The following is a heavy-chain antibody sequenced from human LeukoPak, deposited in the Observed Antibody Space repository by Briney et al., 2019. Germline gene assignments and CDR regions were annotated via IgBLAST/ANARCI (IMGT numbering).Heavy chain of an antibody. V-gene: IGHV3-21*01. J-gene: IGHJ4*02. D-gene: IGHD2-15*01. Sequence: GGSLRLSCAASGFTFSIYSMNWVRQAPGKGLEWVSSISSSSSYIYYADSVKGRFTISRDNAKNSLYLQMNSLRAEDTAVYYCARAEYCSGGSCYLGALYYFDYWGQGTLVTVSS. CDR3: ARAEYCSGGSCYLGALYYFDY. CDR2: ISSSSSYI. CDR1: GFTFSIYS.